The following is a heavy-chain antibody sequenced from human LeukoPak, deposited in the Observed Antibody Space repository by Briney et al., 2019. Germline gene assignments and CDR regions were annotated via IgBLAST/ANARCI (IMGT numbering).Heavy chain of an antibody. CDR3: ERGGRDFVLMGKVDSQPTYYHMDV. Sequence: SETLTLTCSVFGGTISSYSWSWIRQPAGKGLEWIGRIYTSGSTNYNPSLKKRGTISVDKSKNQFSLKLSSVTAAHTAVHSCERGGRDFVLMGKVDSQPTYYHMDVWGKGTTVTVSS. V-gene: IGHV4-4*07. CDR1: GGTISSYS. J-gene: IGHJ6*03. D-gene: IGHD2-8*01. CDR2: IYTSGST.